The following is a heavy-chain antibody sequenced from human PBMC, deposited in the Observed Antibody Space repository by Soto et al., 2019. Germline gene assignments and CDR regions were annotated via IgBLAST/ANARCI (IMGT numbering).Heavy chain of an antibody. CDR1: GGTFSSYA. Sequence: SVKVSCKASGGTFSSYAISWVRQAPGQGLEWMGGIIPIFGTANYAQKFQGRVTITADESTSTAYMELSSLRSEDTAVYYCARDYNGVQYHFFDCWGQGTLVTVSS. D-gene: IGHD2-8*01. J-gene: IGHJ4*02. CDR2: IIPIFGTA. CDR3: ARDYNGVQYHFFDC. V-gene: IGHV1-69*13.